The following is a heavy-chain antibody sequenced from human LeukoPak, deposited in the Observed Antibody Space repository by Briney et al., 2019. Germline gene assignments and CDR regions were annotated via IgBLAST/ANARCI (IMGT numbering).Heavy chain of an antibody. J-gene: IGHJ4*02. CDR1: GGSFSGYY. Sequence: SETLSLTCGVYGGSFSGYYWSWIRQPPGKGLEWIGEINHSGSTNYNPSLKSRVTISVDTSKNQFSLKLSSVTAADTAVYYCARCSGFQRGYDLEGYYFDYWGQGTLVTVSS. V-gene: IGHV4-34*01. D-gene: IGHD5-12*01. CDR3: ARCSGFQRGYDLEGYYFDY. CDR2: INHSGST.